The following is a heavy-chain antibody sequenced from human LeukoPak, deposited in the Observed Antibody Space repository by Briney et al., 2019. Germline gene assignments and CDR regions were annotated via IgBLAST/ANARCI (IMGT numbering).Heavy chain of an antibody. CDR2: IIPIFGTA. V-gene: IGHV1-69*13. J-gene: IGHJ4*02. CDR3: ATPAGGGSYYERFDY. Sequence: SVKVSCKASGGTFSSYAISWVRQAPGQGLEWMGGIIPIFGTANYAQKFQGRVTITADESTSTAYMELSSLRSEDTAVYYCATPAGGGSYYERFDYWGQGTLVTVSS. CDR1: GGTFSSYA. D-gene: IGHD1-26*01.